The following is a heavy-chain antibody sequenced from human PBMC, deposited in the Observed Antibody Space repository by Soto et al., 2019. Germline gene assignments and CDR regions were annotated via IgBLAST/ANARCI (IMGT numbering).Heavy chain of an antibody. CDR1: GFTFRSCA. V-gene: IGHV3-30*18. J-gene: IGHJ2*01. CDR2: TSYDGSNK. D-gene: IGHD6-13*01. CDR3: AKDRAAAAWYFDL. Sequence: GSLRLSCAASGFTFRSCAMYLVVQAPGKGLEWVAVTSYDGSNKYYANSVKGRFTISRDNSKNTLFLQMNSLRTEDTTVYYCAKDRAAAAWYFDLWGRGTLVTVSS.